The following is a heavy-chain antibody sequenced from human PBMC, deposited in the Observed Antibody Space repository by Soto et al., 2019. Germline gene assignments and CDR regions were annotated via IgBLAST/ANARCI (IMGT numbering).Heavy chain of an antibody. CDR2: INSSGST. Sequence: ALETLSLARRVCRECRSRWSPCCYRKPPGKGLEWIGYINSSGSTNYNPSLKSRVSISVDTSKNQFSLKLSSVTAADTAVYYCARGGRAFGGFDPWGQGTLATVSS. CDR1: RECRSRWS. CDR3: ARGGRAFGGFDP. J-gene: IGHJ5*02. V-gene: IGHV4-59*01. D-gene: IGHD3-3*01.